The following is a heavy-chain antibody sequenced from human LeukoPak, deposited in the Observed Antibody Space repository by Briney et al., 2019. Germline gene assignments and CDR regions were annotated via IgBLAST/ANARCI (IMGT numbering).Heavy chain of an antibody. J-gene: IGHJ4*02. D-gene: IGHD6-19*01. CDR2: INHSGST. Sequence: PSETLSLTCAVYGASFSGYYWSWIRQPPGKGLEWIGEINHSGSTNYNPSLKSRVTISVDTSKNQFSLKLSSVTAADTAVYYCARDGSGWYLGYWGQGTLVTVSS. CDR3: ARDGSGWYLGY. V-gene: IGHV4-34*01. CDR1: GASFSGYY.